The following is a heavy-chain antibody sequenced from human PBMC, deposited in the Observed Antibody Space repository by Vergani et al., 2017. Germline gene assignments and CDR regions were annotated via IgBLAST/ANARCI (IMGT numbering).Heavy chain of an antibody. V-gene: IGHV3-30-3*01. D-gene: IGHD3-9*01. Sequence: VQLVESGGGVVRPGGSLRLSCAASGFRVTTYYMSWVRQAPGKGLEWVSVISYDGSNKYYADSVKGRFTISRDNSKNTLYLQMNSLRAEDTAVYYCAREGYYDILTGYYSSHYYYYMDVWGKGTTVTVSS. CDR3: AREGYYDILTGYYSSHYYYYMDV. J-gene: IGHJ6*03. CDR1: GFRVTTYY. CDR2: ISYDGSNK.